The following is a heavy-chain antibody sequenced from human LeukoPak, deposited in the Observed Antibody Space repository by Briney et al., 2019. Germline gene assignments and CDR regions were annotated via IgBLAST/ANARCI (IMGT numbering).Heavy chain of an antibody. V-gene: IGHV3-30-3*01. CDR1: GFTFSSYA. D-gene: IGHD3-16*01. Sequence: PGGSLRLSCAASGFTFSSYAMHWVRQAPGKGLEWVAVISYDGSNKYYADSVKGRFTISRDNSKNSLYLQMSSLRAEDTAVYYCARNDYNFDYWGQGTLVTVSS. CDR3: ARNDYNFDY. J-gene: IGHJ4*02. CDR2: ISYDGSNK.